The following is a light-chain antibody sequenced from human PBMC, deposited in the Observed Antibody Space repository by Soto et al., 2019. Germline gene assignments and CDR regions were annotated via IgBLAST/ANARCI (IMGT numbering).Light chain of an antibody. CDR2: ANS. J-gene: IGLJ2*01. CDR3: QSYDSSLSGVV. CDR1: SSNIGAGYD. V-gene: IGLV1-40*01. Sequence: QSVLTQPPSVSGAPGQRVTISCTGSSSNIGAGYDVHWYQQLPGTAPKLLIYANSNRPSGVPDRFSGSKSGTSASLAITGLQAEDEADYYCQSYDSSLSGVVFGGGTK.